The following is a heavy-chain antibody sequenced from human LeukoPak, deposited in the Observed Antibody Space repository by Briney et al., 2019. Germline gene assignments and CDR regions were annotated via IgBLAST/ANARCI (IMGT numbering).Heavy chain of an antibody. V-gene: IGHV3-23*01. CDR1: GFTFDNYA. CDR2: IRSNGDTT. Sequence: GGSLRLSCAASGFTFDNYAMSWVRQAPGKGLEWVPTIRSNGDTTYYADSVKGRFTISRDNSKNTLYLQMNGLRADDTAVYYCAKDHTPLTVVVSHFNYWGQGTLVSVSS. CDR3: AKDHTPLTVVVSHFNY. J-gene: IGHJ4*02. D-gene: IGHD2-15*01.